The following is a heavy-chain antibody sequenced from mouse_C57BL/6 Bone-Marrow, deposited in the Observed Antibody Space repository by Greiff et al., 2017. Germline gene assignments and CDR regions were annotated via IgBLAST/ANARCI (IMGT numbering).Heavy chain of an antibody. CDR2: IYPGNSDT. V-gene: IGHV1-5*01. CDR3: TREGNYDYAWFAY. Sequence: DVQLQESGTVLARPGASVKMSCKTSGYTFTSYWMHWVKQRPGQGLEWIGAIYPGNSDTSYNQKFKGKAKLTAVTSASTAYMELSSLTNEDSAVYYCTREGNYDYAWFAYWGQGTLVTVSA. CDR1: GYTFTSYW. D-gene: IGHD2-4*01. J-gene: IGHJ3*01.